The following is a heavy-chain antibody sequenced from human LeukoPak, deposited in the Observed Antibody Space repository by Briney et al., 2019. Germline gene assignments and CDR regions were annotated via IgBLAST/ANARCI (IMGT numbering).Heavy chain of an antibody. Sequence: GWSLRLSCAASGFAFSGAAMSWVRQAPWEGLEWVSLISYSGANSYYTDSVRGRFTISRDNSKDTLFLRMNSLRAEDTAIYYCARDMQLSTWGLGTMVTVSS. J-gene: IGHJ3*01. CDR1: GFAFSGAA. D-gene: IGHD3-16*02. CDR3: ARDMQLST. CDR2: ISYSGANS. V-gene: IGHV3-23*01.